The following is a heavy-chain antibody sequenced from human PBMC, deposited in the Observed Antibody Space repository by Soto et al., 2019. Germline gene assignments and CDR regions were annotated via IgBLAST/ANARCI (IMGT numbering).Heavy chain of an antibody. D-gene: IGHD6-13*01. CDR1: GGSVSSGSYY. CDR3: ARAIAGYYGLDV. Sequence: SETLSFTCTVSGGSVSSGSYYWSWIRQPPGKGLEWIGYIYYSGSTNYNPSLKSRVTISVDISKKQFSLKLSSLTAADTAVYYCARAIAGYYGLDVWGQGTTVTVSS. J-gene: IGHJ6*02. CDR2: IYYSGST. V-gene: IGHV4-61*01.